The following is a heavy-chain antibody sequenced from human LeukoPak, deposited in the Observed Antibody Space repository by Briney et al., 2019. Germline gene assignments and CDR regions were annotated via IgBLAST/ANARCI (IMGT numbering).Heavy chain of an antibody. J-gene: IGHJ3*02. CDR3: ARESARRDDAFDI. V-gene: IGHV3-48*01. CDR2: ISSSSSTI. Sequence: PGGSLRLSCAASGFTFSSYSMNWVRQAPGKGLEWVSYISSSSSTIYYADSVKGRFTISRDNAKNSLYLQMNSLRAEDTAVYYCARESARRDDAFDIWGQGTMVTVSS. D-gene: IGHD6-6*01. CDR1: GFTFSSYS.